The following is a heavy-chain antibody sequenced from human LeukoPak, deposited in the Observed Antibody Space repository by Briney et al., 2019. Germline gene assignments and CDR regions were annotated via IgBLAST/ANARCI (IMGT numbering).Heavy chain of an antibody. CDR2: ISAYNGNT. J-gene: IGHJ4*02. V-gene: IGHV1-18*01. Sequence: GASVKVSCKASGYTFTGYGISWVRQAPGQGLEWMGWISAYNGNTNYAQKLQGRVTMTTDTSTSTAYMELRSLRSDDTAVYYCARDGTYDFWSGYYPYLYYFDYWGQGTLVTVSS. CDR3: ARDGTYDFWSGYYPYLYYFDY. CDR1: GYTFTGYG. D-gene: IGHD3-3*01.